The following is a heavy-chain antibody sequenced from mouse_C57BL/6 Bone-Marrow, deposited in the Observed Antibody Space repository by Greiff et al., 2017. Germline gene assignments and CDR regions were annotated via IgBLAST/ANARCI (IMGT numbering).Heavy chain of an antibody. J-gene: IGHJ4*01. CDR1: GFTFSSYG. D-gene: IGHD2-4*01. V-gene: IGHV5-6*01. CDR2: ISSGGSYT. Sequence: EVMLVESGGDLVKPGGSLKLSCAASGFTFSSYGMSWVRQTPDKRLEWVATISSGGSYTYYPDSVKGRFTISRDNASNTLYLQLSSLKSEDTAMYYCARPPIYYDYDDGYYAMEYSGEGTSVTLSP. CDR3: ARPPIYYDYDDGYYAMEY.